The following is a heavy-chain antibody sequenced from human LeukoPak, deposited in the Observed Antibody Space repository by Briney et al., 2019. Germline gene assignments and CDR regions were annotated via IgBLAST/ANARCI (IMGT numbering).Heavy chain of an antibody. D-gene: IGHD6-13*01. J-gene: IGHJ6*02. CDR1: GFTFSSYA. V-gene: IGHV3-23*01. Sequence: GGSLTLSCAASGFTFSSYAMSWVRQAPGKGLEWVSAISGSGGSTYYADSVKGRFTISRDNSKNTLYLQMNSLRAEDTAVYYCAKAPRAAAGTYNGMDVWGQGTTVTVSS. CDR2: ISGSGGST. CDR3: AKAPRAAAGTYNGMDV.